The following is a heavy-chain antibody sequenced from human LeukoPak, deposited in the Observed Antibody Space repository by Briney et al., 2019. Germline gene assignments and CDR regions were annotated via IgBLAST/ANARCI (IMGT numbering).Heavy chain of an antibody. CDR3: ARDGSSSSWYGGIDY. D-gene: IGHD6-13*01. J-gene: IGHJ4*02. CDR1: GYSISSGYY. V-gene: IGHV4-38-2*02. CDR2: IYHSGST. Sequence: SETLSLTCTVSGYSISSGYYWGWIRPPPGKGLEWIGCIYHSGSTYYNPSLKSRVTISVDTSKNQFSLKLSSVTAADTAVYYCARDGSSSSWYGGIDYWGQGTLVTVSS.